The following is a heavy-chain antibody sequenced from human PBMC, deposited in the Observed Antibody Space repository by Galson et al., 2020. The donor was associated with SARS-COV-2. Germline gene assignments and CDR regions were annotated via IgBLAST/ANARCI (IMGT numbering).Heavy chain of an antibody. J-gene: IGHJ5*02. CDR1: GFTFSGSA. D-gene: IGHD1-26*01. CDR2: IRTKANSYAT. V-gene: IGHV3-73*01. Sequence: GGSLRLSCAASGFTFSGSAMHWVRQASGKGLEWVGRIRTKANSYATAYGASVKGRFTISRDDSESTAYLQMNSLKTEDTAVYYYTSLRGAGFGWFEPWGQGTLVTVSS. CDR3: TSLRGAGFGWFEP.